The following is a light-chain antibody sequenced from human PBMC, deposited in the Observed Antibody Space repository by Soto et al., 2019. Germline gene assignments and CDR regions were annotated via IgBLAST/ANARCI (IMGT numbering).Light chain of an antibody. CDR3: SSYTISSTLGV. J-gene: IGLJ2*01. CDR1: SSDVGGYNY. Sequence: QSALTQPASVSGSPGQSITISCTGTSSDVGGYNYVSWYQQHPGKAPKLMIYDVSNRPSGVSNRFSGSKSGNTASLTISGLQAEDEADSYCSSYTISSTLGVFGGGTKLTVL. CDR2: DVS. V-gene: IGLV2-14*01.